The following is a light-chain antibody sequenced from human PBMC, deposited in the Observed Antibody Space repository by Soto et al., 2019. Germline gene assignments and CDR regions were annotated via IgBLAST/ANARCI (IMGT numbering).Light chain of an antibody. V-gene: IGLV1-44*01. CDR3: AAWDDSLNGYV. CDR1: SSNIGSNT. Sequence: QSVLTQPPSASGTPAQRVTISCSGSSSNIGSNTVNWYQQLPGTAPKLLIYSNNQRPSGVPDRFSGSKSGTSASLAISGLQSEDEADYYCAAWDDSLNGYVFGTGTEVTVL. CDR2: SNN. J-gene: IGLJ1*01.